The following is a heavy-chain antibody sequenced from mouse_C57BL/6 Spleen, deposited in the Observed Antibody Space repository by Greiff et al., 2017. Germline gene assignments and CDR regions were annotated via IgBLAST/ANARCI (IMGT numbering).Heavy chain of an antibody. CDR1: GYTFTDYY. J-gene: IGHJ2*01. CDR2: INPNNGGT. V-gene: IGHV1-26*01. Sequence: VQLQQSGPELVKPGASVKISCKASGYTFTDYYMNWVKQSHGKSLEWIGDINPNNGGTSYNQKFKGKATLTVDKSSSTAYMELRSLTSEDSAVYYSAREGGDYWGQGTTLTVSS. CDR3: AREGGDY.